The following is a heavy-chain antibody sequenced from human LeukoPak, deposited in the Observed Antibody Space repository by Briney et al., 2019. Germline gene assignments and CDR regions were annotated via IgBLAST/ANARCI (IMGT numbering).Heavy chain of an antibody. Sequence: SDTLSLTCTLSGYSITSGYNWAWIRQPPGKVLEWIGSIYHSWNAYHKPSLKSPVTISVDTSTNQFSLKLSSVTAADTAVYYCVRYCSSTTCYTRAVDYWGQGTLVTVSS. D-gene: IGHD2-2*02. CDR3: VRYCSSTTCYTRAVDY. CDR2: IYHSWNA. CDR1: GYSITSGYN. V-gene: IGHV4-38-2*02. J-gene: IGHJ4*02.